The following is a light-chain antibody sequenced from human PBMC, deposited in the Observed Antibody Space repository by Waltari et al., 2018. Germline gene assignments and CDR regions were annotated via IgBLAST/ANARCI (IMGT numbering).Light chain of an antibody. CDR2: GAS. CDR3: QQYNDWPRT. CDR1: QSISSN. Sequence: EIVMTQSPATLSVSPGERATLSCRASQSISSNLAWYQQKPGQAPRLLIYGASTRATGIRARFSCSGSRTEFTLTISSLQSEDFAVYYCQQYNDWPRTFGQGTKVEIK. J-gene: IGKJ1*01. V-gene: IGKV3-15*01.